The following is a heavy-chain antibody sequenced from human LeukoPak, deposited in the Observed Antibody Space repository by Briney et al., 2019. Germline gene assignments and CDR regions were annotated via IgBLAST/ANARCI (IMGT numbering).Heavy chain of an antibody. CDR1: GGSISSYY. V-gene: IGHV4-59*08. Sequence: KPSETLSLTCTVSGGSISSYYWSWIRQPPGKGLEWIGYIYYSGSTNYNPSLKSRVTISVDTSKNQFSLKLSSVTAADTAVYYCARLNKQGYGAFDIWGQGTMVTVSS. CDR3: ARLNKQGYGAFDI. J-gene: IGHJ3*02. D-gene: IGHD1/OR15-1a*01. CDR2: IYYSGST.